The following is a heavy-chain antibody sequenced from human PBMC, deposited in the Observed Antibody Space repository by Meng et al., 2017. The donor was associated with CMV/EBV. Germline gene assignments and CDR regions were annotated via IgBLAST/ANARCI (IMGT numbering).Heavy chain of an antibody. Sequence: SVKVSCKASGGTFSGYAISWVRQAPGQGLEWMGGSIPIFGTANYAQKVQGRVTITTDESTSTAYMELSSLRSEDTAVYYFARDGSKYQLLKDYYYYGMDVWGQGTTVTVSS. CDR2: SIPIFGTA. CDR3: ARDGSKYQLLKDYYYYGMDV. V-gene: IGHV1-69*05. D-gene: IGHD2-2*01. CDR1: GGTFSGYA. J-gene: IGHJ6*02.